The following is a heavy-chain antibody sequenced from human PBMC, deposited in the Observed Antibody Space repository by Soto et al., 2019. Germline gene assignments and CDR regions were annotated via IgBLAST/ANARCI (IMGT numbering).Heavy chain of an antibody. CDR3: AGGARDRRSWGSYYYGMDV. CDR1: GSSISSGGYY. J-gene: IGHJ6*02. Sequence: PSETLSLTCTVSGSSISSGGYYWSWIRQHPGKGLEWIGYIYYNGSTYYNPSLKSRVTISVDTSKNQFSLKLSSVTAADTAVYYCAGGARDRRSWGSYYYGMDVWGQGTTVTVSS. CDR2: IYYNGST. V-gene: IGHV4-31*03. D-gene: IGHD3-10*01.